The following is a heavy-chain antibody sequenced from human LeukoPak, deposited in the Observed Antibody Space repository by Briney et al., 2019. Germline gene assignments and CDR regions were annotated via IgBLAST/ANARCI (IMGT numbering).Heavy chain of an antibody. J-gene: IGHJ4*02. CDR3: ARRTYYYDSSGYSSWYFDY. CDR1: GGSISSSSYY. Sequence: SETLSLTCTVSGGSISSSSYYWGWIRQPPGKGIEWIGSIYYSGSTYYNPSLESRVTISVDTSKNQFSLKLSSVTAADTAVYYCARRTYYYDSSGYSSWYFDYWGQGTLVTVSS. V-gene: IGHV4-39*07. D-gene: IGHD3-22*01. CDR2: IYYSGST.